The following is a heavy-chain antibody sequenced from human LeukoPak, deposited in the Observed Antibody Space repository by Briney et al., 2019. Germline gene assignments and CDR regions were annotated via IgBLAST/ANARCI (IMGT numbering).Heavy chain of an antibody. V-gene: IGHV4-39*07. CDR2: IHYSGST. D-gene: IGHD2-15*01. J-gene: IGHJ6*03. CDR1: GGSISSSSYY. CDR3: ARGYCSGGSCYSYYYYNYMDV. Sequence: SETLSLTCTVSGGSISSSSYYWGWIRQPPGKGLEWIGSIHYSGSTNYNPSLKSRVTISVDTSRNQFSLKLSSVTAADTAVYYCARGYCSGGSCYSYYYYNYMDVWGKGTTVTVSS.